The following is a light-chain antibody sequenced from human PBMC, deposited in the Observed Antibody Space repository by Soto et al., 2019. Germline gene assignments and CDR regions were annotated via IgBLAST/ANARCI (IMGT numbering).Light chain of an antibody. CDR1: QGISTY. J-gene: IGKJ1*01. Sequence: DIRMTQSPSSLSASVGDRVTITCRASQGISTYLNWYQQKPGKAPKLLIYAASSLQSGVPSRFSGSGSETDFTLTISSLQPEDFATYSCQQSYSIMWTCGQGTKVEIK. V-gene: IGKV1-39*01. CDR2: AAS. CDR3: QQSYSIMWT.